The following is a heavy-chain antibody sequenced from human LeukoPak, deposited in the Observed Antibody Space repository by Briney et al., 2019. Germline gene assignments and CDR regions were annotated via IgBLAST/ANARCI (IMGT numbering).Heavy chain of an antibody. CDR3: ARAGGDIVVVPAAMSQH. CDR2: ISYDGSNK. Sequence: GGSLRLSCAASGFTFSSYAMHWVRQAPGKGLEWVAVISYDGSNKYYADSVKGRFTISRDNAKNSLYLQMNSLRAEDTAVYYCARAGGDIVVVPAAMSQHWGQGTLVTVSS. J-gene: IGHJ1*01. D-gene: IGHD2-2*01. CDR1: GFTFSSYA. V-gene: IGHV3-30-3*01.